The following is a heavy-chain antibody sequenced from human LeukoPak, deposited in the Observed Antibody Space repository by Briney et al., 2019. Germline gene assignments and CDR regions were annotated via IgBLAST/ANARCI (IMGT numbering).Heavy chain of an antibody. Sequence: SQTLSLTCTVSGGSISSGSYFWSWIRQPAGKGLEWIGHIYTSGSTNYNPSLKSRVTISVDTSKNQFSLKLSSVTAADTAVYYCASDRIEVDAFDIWGQGTMVTVSS. V-gene: IGHV4-61*09. CDR3: ASDRIEVDAFDI. D-gene: IGHD2-15*01. CDR1: GGSISSGSYF. J-gene: IGHJ3*02. CDR2: IYTSGST.